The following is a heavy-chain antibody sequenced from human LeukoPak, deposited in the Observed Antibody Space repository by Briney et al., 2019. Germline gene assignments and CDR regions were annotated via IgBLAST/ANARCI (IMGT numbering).Heavy chain of an antibody. V-gene: IGHV3-48*04. J-gene: IGHJ3*02. CDR1: GFTFSTCG. CDR3: ARHRGTYYYAFDI. D-gene: IGHD1-26*01. CDR2: ISSSRTTI. Sequence: PGRSLRLSCAASGFTFSTCGMIWVRQAPGKGLEWVSYISSSRTTIYYADSVEGRFTISRDNAKNSLYLQMNSLRAEDTALYYCARHRGTYYYAFDIWGQGTMVSVSS.